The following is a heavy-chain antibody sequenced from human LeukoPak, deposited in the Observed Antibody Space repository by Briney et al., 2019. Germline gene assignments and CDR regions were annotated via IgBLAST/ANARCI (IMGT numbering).Heavy chain of an antibody. J-gene: IGHJ4*02. CDR2: INSDGSST. CDR1: GFTFSSYW. Sequence: GGSLRLSCAAFGFTFSSYWMHWVRQAPGKGLVWVSRINSDGSSTSYADSVKGRFTISRDNAKNTLYLQMNSLRAEDTAVYYCARVRSGRNFDYWGQGTLVTVSS. V-gene: IGHV3-74*01. CDR3: ARVRSGRNFDY. D-gene: IGHD6-25*01.